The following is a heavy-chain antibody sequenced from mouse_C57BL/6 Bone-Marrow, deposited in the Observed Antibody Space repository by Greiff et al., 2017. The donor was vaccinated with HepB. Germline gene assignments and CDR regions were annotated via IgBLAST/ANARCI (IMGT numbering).Heavy chain of an antibody. D-gene: IGHD1-1*01. CDR3: AISYYYGSSYVYYYAMDY. Sequence: VQRVESGAELMKPGASVKLSCKATGYTFTGYWIEWVKQRPGHGLEWIGEILPGSGSTNYNEKFKGKATFTADTSSNTAYMQLSSLTTEDSAIYYCAISYYYGSSYVYYYAMDYWGQGTSVTVSS. CDR2: ILPGSGST. J-gene: IGHJ4*01. V-gene: IGHV1-9*01. CDR1: GYTFTGYW.